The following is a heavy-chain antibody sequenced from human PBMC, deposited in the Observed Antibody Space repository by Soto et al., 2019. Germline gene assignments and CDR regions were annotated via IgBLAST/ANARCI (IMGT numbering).Heavy chain of an antibody. CDR1: GFTFSIYA. CDR3: AKDRGPRRQWLIDPSDY. J-gene: IGHJ4*02. CDR2: ISYDGTKT. Sequence: QVQLVESGGGVVQPGRSLRVSCAASGFTFSIYAMHWVRQAPGTGLEWVAVISYDGTKTYYADSVKGRFTSSRVNYKNTVYLQMNSLRDEDTAVYSCAKDRGPRRQWLIDPSDYWGQGTLVTVSP. D-gene: IGHD6-19*01. V-gene: IGHV3-30*18.